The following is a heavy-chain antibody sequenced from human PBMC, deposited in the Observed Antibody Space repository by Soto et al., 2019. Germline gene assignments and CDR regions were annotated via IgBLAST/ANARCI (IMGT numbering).Heavy chain of an antibody. D-gene: IGHD6-13*01. CDR2: ISYDGGNK. J-gene: IGHJ5*02. V-gene: IGHV3-30-3*01. CDR1: GFTFSSYD. Sequence: QVQLVESGGGVVQPGRSMRLSCAASGFTFSSYDMHWVRQAPGKGLEWVADISYDGGNKYYADSVKGRFTISRDNSKKTLYLQMNSLRPEDTAVYYCARDRSPADGLYWFDPWGQATLVTVSS. CDR3: ARDRSPADGLYWFDP.